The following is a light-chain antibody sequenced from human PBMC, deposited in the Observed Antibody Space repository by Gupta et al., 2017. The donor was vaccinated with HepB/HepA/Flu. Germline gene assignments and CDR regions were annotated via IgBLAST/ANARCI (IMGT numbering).Light chain of an antibody. V-gene: IGKV1-39*01. CDR2: AAS. J-gene: IGKJ5*01. CDR3: QQSDSLPFT. CDR1: QTISDY. Sequence: DIEMTQSPSSLSASVGDRVTITCWASQTISDYVSWYAHKEGQAPKLLIYAASNLESGVPSRFSGGGSGTYFTLTISRLQPEDFAAYYCQQSDSLPFTFGQGTQLEI.